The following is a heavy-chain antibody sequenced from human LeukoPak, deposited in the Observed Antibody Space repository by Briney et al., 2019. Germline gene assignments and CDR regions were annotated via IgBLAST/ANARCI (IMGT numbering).Heavy chain of an antibody. J-gene: IGHJ4*02. CDR3: ARAVTMVRGSSRPFDY. CDR1: GGSISSGGYS. D-gene: IGHD3-10*01. CDR2: IYHSGST. Sequence: PSKTLSLTCAVSGGSISSGGYSWSWIRQPPGKGLEWIGYIYHSGSTYYNPSLKSRVTISVDRSKNQFSLKLSSVTAADTAVYYCARAVTMVRGSSRPFDYWGQGTLVTVSS. V-gene: IGHV4-30-2*01.